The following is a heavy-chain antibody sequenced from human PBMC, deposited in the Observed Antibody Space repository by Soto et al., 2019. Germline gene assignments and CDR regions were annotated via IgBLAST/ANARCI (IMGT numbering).Heavy chain of an antibody. CDR1: GGSISTYY. J-gene: IGHJ4*02. CDR2: IYTSGST. CDR3: ARSSAGYSSSWYYFDY. D-gene: IGHD6-13*01. V-gene: IGHV4-4*07. Sequence: QVQLQESGPGLVRPSETLSLTCTVSGGSISTYYWSWIRQPAGKGLEWIGRIYTSGSTNYNPSLKSRVTMSLDTSKNQFSVKLRFLTAADTAVYYCARSSAGYSSSWYYFDYWGQGALVTVSS.